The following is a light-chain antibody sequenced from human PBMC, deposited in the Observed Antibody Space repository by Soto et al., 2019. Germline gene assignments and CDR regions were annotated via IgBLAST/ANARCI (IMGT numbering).Light chain of an antibody. CDR1: SSDVGGYNY. CDR2: DVS. Sequence: QSALTQPASVSGSPGQSITISCTGTSSDVGGYNYVSWNQQHPGKAPKLMIYDVSNRPSGVSNRFSGSKSGNTASLTISGLQAEDEADYYCSSYTSSSTLGGVFGGGTKLTVL. V-gene: IGLV2-14*01. CDR3: SSYTSSSTLGGV. J-gene: IGLJ2*01.